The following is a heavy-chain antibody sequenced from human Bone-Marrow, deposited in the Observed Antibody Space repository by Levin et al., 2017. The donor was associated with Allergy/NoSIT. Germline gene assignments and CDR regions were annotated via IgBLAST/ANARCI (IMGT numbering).Heavy chain of an antibody. Sequence: GGSLRLSCTASGFTFSNAWMTWVRQAPGKGLEWVGLIRSKSDGETADYTAPVKGRFAISRDDSKNTLYLQMNSLKTEDTAVYYCTTDVESRHWGQGTLVTVSS. CDR2: IRSKSDGETA. V-gene: IGHV3-15*01. CDR1: GFTFSNAW. J-gene: IGHJ1*01. CDR3: TTDVESRH.